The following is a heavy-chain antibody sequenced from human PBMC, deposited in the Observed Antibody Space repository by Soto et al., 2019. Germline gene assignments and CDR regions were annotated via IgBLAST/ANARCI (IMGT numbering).Heavy chain of an antibody. D-gene: IGHD6-19*01. CDR1: GFSISSYG. V-gene: IGHV3-30*18. CDR2: VAYDGSYQ. CDR3: AKDHVNSGPSPDWFDP. J-gene: IGHJ5*02. Sequence: GGSLRLSCAASGFSISSYGMHWVRQTPGKGLQWVAVVAYDGSYQHYADSVKGRFTISRDISKNTLFLEMDSLKPEDTAVYYCAKDHVNSGPSPDWFDPWSQGTLVTVSS.